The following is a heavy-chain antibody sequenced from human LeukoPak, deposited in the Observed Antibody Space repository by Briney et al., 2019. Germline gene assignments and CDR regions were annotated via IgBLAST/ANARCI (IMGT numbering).Heavy chain of an antibody. CDR2: IYYSGST. V-gene: IGHV4-59*08. Sequence: ASEPLPLTCTVSGGPIGSYYWSWIRRPPGKGLGWIGYIYYSGSTNYNPSLKSRVTISVDTSKNQFSLKLSSVTAADTAVYYCARSPYYDILTLGYYYYYMDVWGKGTTVTVSS. CDR3: ARSPYYDILTLGYYYYYMDV. J-gene: IGHJ6*03. CDR1: GGPIGSYY. D-gene: IGHD3-9*01.